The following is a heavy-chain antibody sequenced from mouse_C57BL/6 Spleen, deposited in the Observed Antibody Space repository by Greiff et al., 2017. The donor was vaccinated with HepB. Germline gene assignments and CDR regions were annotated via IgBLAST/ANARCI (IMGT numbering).Heavy chain of an antibody. D-gene: IGHD2-4*01. V-gene: IGHV5-15*01. CDR1: GFTFSDYG. Sequence: EVMLVESGGGLVQPGGSLKLSCAASGFTFSDYGMAWVRQAPRKGPEWVAFISNLAYSIYYADTVTGRFTISRENAKNTLYLEMSSLRSEDTAMYYCARHAGCYDCDEDYAMDYWGQGTSVTVSS. CDR3: ARHAGCYDCDEDYAMDY. CDR2: ISNLAYSI. J-gene: IGHJ4*01.